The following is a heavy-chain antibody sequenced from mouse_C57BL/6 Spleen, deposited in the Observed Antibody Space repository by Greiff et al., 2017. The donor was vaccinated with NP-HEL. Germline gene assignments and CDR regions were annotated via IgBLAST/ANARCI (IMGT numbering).Heavy chain of an antibody. D-gene: IGHD1-1*01. CDR2: IDPETGGT. J-gene: IGHJ2*01. CDR3: TRTPSSSVVSRYYDY. CDR1: GYTFTDYE. V-gene: IGHV1-15*01. Sequence: VKLMESGAELVRPGASVTLSCKASGYTFTDYEMHWVKQTPVHGLEWIGAIDPETGGTAYNQKFKGKAILTADTSSSTAYMELRSLTSEDSDVYYCTRTPSSSVVSRYYDYWGQGTTLTVSS.